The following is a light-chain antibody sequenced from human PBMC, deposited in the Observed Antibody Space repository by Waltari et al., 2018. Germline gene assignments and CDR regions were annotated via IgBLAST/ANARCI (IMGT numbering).Light chain of an antibody. CDR2: EGS. V-gene: IGLV2-23*01. CDR3: CSYAGSSTVL. Sequence: QSALTQPASVSGSPGQSITVSCTGTSSDVGSYNLVSWYQQHPGKAPKLMIYEGSKRPSGVSNRFSGSKSGNTASLTISGLQAEDGADYYCCSYAGSSTVLFGGGTKVTVL. CDR1: SSDVGSYNL. J-gene: IGLJ2*01.